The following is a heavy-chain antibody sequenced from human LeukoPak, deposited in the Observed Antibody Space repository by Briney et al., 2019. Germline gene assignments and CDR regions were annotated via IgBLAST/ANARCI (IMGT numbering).Heavy chain of an antibody. D-gene: IGHD6-6*01. CDR2: MNPNSGNT. CDR3: ARSSSSSFYYYYYGMDV. J-gene: IGHJ6*02. CDR1: GYTFTSYD. Sequence: ASATVSCTASGYTFTSYDINWVRQATGQGLEWMGWMNPNSGNTGYAQKFQGRVTMTRNTSISTAYMELSSLRSEDTAVYYCARSSSSSFYYYYYGMDVWGQGTTVTVSS. V-gene: IGHV1-8*01.